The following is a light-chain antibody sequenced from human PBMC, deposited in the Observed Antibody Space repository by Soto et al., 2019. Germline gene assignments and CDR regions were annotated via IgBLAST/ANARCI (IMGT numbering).Light chain of an antibody. V-gene: IGKV3-15*01. CDR1: QSVSSD. Sequence: EIVMTQSPATLSVSPGVRATLSCRASQSVSSDLAWYQQRPGQAPRLLIYGVSTKATGIPARFSGGGSGTDFTLTISSLQSEDFAVYYCQQYNQWPLTFGGGTQVEIK. CDR2: GVS. J-gene: IGKJ4*01. CDR3: QQYNQWPLT.